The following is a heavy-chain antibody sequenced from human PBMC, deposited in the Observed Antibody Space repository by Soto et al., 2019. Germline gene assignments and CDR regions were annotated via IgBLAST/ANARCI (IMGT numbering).Heavy chain of an antibody. V-gene: IGHV4-34*01. CDR1: GVSFSCYY. CDR3: ARGRSGWYLNYYYYYGMDV. CDR2: INHSGST. D-gene: IGHD6-19*01. J-gene: IGHJ6*02. Sequence: PSETPSLTRAFSGVSFSCYYLILIRQHHGKGPEWIGEINHSGSTNYNPSLKSRVTISVDTSKNQFSLKLSSVTAADTAVYYCARGRSGWYLNYYYYYGMDVWGQGTTVTVSS.